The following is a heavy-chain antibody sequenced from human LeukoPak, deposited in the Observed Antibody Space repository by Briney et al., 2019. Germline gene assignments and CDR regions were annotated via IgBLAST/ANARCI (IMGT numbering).Heavy chain of an antibody. CDR2: INHSGST. V-gene: IGHV4-34*01. D-gene: IGHD3-16*01. J-gene: IGHJ3*02. CDR3: ASPYDYYAFDI. CDR1: GGSFSGYY. Sequence: KPSETLSLTCAVYGGSFSGYYWSWIRQPPGKGLEWIGEINHSGSTNYNPSLKSRVTIPVDTSKNQFSLKLSSVTAADTAVYYCASPYDYYAFDIWGQGTMVTVSS.